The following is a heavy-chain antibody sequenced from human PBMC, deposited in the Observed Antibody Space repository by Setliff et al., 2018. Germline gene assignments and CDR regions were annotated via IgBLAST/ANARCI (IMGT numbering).Heavy chain of an antibody. CDR3: ARVAYGLEYFQY. CDR2: INPKTGDT. CDR1: GYPFIGYF. D-gene: IGHD4-17*01. Sequence: ASVKFSCKASGYPFIGYFMHWVRQAPGQGLEWMGWINPKTGDTLYAPKFQGRVTMTRDRSSNTAYMDLSRLTSDDTAVYYCARVAYGLEYFQYWGQGTLVTVSS. V-gene: IGHV1-2*02. J-gene: IGHJ1*01.